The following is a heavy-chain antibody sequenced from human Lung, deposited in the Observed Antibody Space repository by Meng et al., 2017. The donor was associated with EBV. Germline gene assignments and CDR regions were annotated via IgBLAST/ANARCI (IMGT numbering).Heavy chain of an antibody. D-gene: IGHD3-10*01. CDR2: ISYDGSKK. CDR1: GFTFSTND. V-gene: IGHV3-30*03. J-gene: IGHJ4*02. CDR3: GALFRGPQDDY. Sequence: QEQLVESGGGVVHPGRSLRLSCAASGFTFSTNDMNWVRQTAGKGLEWVGLISYDGSKKDYADSVKGRFTISRDNSKNTLYLQMNSLRDDDTAVYYCGALFRGPQDDYWGQGTLVTVSS.